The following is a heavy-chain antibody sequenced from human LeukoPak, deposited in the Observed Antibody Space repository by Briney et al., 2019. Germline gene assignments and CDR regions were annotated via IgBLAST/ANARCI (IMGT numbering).Heavy chain of an antibody. CDR1: GGSFSGYY. V-gene: IGHV4-34*01. Sequence: ETLSLTCAVYGGSFSGYYGRWIRQPPGKGREGIGEIKHSGSTNYNPSLKSRVTISPAPSTNPFSLKLSSVTAADPAAHHCATGYVAEAVADTFDCWGHRTPVTVSS. D-gene: IGHD6-19*01. CDR3: ATGYVAEAVADTFDC. J-gene: IGHJ4*01. CDR2: IKHSGST.